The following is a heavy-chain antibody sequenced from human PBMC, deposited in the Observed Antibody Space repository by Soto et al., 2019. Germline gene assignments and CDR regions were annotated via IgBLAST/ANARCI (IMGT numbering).Heavy chain of an antibody. CDR1: GFTFSSYA. J-gene: IGHJ4*02. CDR3: AKDSYYYGSGSYYF. V-gene: IGHV3-23*01. CDR2: ISGSGGST. D-gene: IGHD3-10*01. Sequence: GGSLRLSCAASGFTFSSYAMSWVRQALGKGLEWVSAISGSGGSTYYADSVKGRFTTSRDNSKNTLYLQMNSLRAEDTAVYYCAKDSYYYGSGSYYFGGQGTLVTVSS.